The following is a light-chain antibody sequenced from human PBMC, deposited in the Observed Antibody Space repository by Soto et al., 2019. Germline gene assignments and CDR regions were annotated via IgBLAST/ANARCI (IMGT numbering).Light chain of an antibody. CDR3: QQYASAPLT. CDR1: LTVTNNY. J-gene: IGKJ1*01. V-gene: IGKV3-20*01. CDR2: DAS. Sequence: EIVLTHSPDTLSLSPGERATLSCRASLTVTNNYLAWYQQKAGQAPRLVIYDASTRAPGIPDRFSASGSGTDFTLTISRLEPEDFAVYFCQQYASAPLTFGQGTKVEVK.